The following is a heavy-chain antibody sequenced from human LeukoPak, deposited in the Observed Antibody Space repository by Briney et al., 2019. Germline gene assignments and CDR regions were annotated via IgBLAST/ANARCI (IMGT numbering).Heavy chain of an antibody. CDR1: GFTFDDYA. Sequence: PGRSLRLSCAASGFTFDDYAMHWVRQAPGKGLEWVSGISWNSGSIGYADSVKGRFTISRDNAKNSLYLQMNSLRAEDTAVYYCAKDGGSLDYFDYWGQGTLVTVSS. D-gene: IGHD6-13*01. CDR2: ISWNSGSI. V-gene: IGHV3-9*01. CDR3: AKDGGSLDYFDY. J-gene: IGHJ4*02.